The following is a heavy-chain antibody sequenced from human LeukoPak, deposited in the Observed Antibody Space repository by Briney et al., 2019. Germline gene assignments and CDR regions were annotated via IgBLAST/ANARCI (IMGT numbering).Heavy chain of an antibody. V-gene: IGHV3-74*01. Sequence: PGGSLRLSCAASGFTFGSYWMHWVRQAPGKGLVWVSRIKSDGSSTSYADSVKGRFTISRDNSKNTLYLQMNSLRAEDTAVYYCAKVSSGWGWWDYWGQGTLVTVSS. CDR3: AKVSSGWGWWDY. CDR1: GFTFGSYW. J-gene: IGHJ4*02. D-gene: IGHD6-19*01. CDR2: IKSDGSST.